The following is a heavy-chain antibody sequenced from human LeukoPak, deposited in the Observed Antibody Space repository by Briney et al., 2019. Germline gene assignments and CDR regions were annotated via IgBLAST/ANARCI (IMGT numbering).Heavy chain of an antibody. Sequence: SETLSLTCTVSGGSVNSGAYYWSWLRQPPGKGLEWIGNIYSSGSAYYNPSLKSRVTMSVDTSKNQFSLELSSVTAADTAVYYCARKPIVNSAWYYFDYWGQGTLVTVSS. CDR2: IYSSGSA. D-gene: IGHD3-22*01. CDR1: GGSVNSGAYY. CDR3: ARKPIVNSAWYYFDY. J-gene: IGHJ4*02. V-gene: IGHV4-39*07.